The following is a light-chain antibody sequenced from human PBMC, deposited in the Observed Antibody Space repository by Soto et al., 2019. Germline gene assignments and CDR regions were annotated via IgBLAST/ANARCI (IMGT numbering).Light chain of an antibody. J-gene: IGKJ5*01. CDR1: QGIRND. Sequence: AIQMTQSPSSLSASVGDRVTITCRASQGIRNDLGWYQQKSGKAPKLLIYAASTLQSGVPSRFSGSGSGTXXXXXXXSLQPEDFATYYCLQDHNYPYTFGQGTRLEIK. V-gene: IGKV1-6*01. CDR3: LQDHNYPYT. CDR2: AAS.